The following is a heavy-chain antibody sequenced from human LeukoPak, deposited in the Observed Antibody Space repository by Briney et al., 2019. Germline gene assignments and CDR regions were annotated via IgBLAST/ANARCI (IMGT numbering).Heavy chain of an antibody. Sequence: GGSLRLSCAASGFTFSSYAMSWVRQAPGKGLVGVSTISGSGGSTYYADSVKGRFTISRDNSKNPLYLQMNSLRAEDTAVYYCAKAERAYDSSGYCLDSWGQGTLVTVSS. J-gene: IGHJ4*02. V-gene: IGHV3-23*01. CDR2: ISGSGGST. D-gene: IGHD3-22*01. CDR1: GFTFSSYA. CDR3: AKAERAYDSSGYCLDS.